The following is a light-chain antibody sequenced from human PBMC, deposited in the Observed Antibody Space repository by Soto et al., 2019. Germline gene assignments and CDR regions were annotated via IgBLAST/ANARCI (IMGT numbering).Light chain of an antibody. J-gene: IGKJ1*01. CDR3: QHYGSSLWT. CDR2: ATS. Sequence: EIVLTQSPGTLSLSPGERASLSCRASQSVSSTYLAWYQQKPGQAPRLVIYATSTRATGIPDRFSGSGSGTDFMLTIGRLEPEDFAMYYCQHYGSSLWTFGQGTKVEIK. CDR1: QSVSSTY. V-gene: IGKV3-20*01.